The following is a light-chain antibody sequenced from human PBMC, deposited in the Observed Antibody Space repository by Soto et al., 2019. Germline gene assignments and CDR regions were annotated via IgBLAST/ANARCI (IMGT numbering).Light chain of an antibody. CDR2: GAS. J-gene: IGKJ1*01. CDR1: QTVTSTF. V-gene: IGKV3-20*01. CDR3: HQYDSSRT. Sequence: EMVLTQSPGTLSLSPGERATLSCRASQTVTSTFLAWYQQKPGQAPRLLIYGASRRATGIPDRFSGSGSGTDFTLTITSLEPEDFAVYYCHQYDSSRTFGQGTKVEMK.